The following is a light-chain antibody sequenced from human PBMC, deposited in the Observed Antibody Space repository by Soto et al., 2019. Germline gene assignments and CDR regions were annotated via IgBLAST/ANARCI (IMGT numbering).Light chain of an antibody. CDR2: GAS. J-gene: IGKJ3*01. V-gene: IGKV3-20*01. CDR1: QSISSY. Sequence: EIVLTQSPGTLSLSPGERATLSCRASQSISSYLAWYQQKPGQAPRLLIYGASSRATGIPDRFSGSGSETDFTLTISRLEPEDLAVYYCQHYGGSPFTFGPGTRVDIK. CDR3: QHYGGSPFT.